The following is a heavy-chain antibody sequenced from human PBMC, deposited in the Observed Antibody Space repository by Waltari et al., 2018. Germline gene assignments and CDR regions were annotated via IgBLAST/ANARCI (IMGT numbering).Heavy chain of an antibody. D-gene: IGHD3-3*01. CDR1: GFTDTGAW. J-gene: IGHJ4*02. Sequence: EVQVVESGGGLVQPGGSLRLSCEASGFTDTGAWTHWVRQGSGKGLVWVSRLSCDSSITNYADFVKVRFTISRDRAKNTLYLQMHSLRPDDTAIYYCMRGADLRGQGIPVTVSS. V-gene: IGHV3-74*01. CDR2: LSCDSSIT. CDR3: MRGADL.